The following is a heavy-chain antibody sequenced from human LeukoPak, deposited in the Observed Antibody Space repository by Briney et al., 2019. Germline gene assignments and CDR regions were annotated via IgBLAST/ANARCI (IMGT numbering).Heavy chain of an antibody. D-gene: IGHD2-8*01. J-gene: IGHJ4*02. Sequence: PGRSLRLSCAASGFTFDDYAMYWVRQAPGKGLEWVSGISWNSGSIGYADSVKGRFTISRDNSKNTLYLQMNSLRAEDTAVYYCAKDYMGYAPTGGTGFDYWGQGTLVTVSS. CDR3: AKDYMGYAPTGGTGFDY. CDR1: GFTFDDYA. CDR2: ISWNSGSI. V-gene: IGHV3-9*01.